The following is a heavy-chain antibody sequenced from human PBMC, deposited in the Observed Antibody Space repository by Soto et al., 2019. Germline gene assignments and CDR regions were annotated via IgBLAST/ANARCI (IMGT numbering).Heavy chain of an antibody. CDR1: GGSVSSGSYY. J-gene: IGHJ5*02. CDR2: IYYSGST. D-gene: IGHD2-15*01. Sequence: QVHLQESGPGLVKPSETLSLTCTVSGGSVSSGSYYWSWIRQPPGKGLEWIGDIYYSGSTNYNPSLKSRVTISLDTSKNQFSLKLTSVTAADTAVYYCAREQRSIVLPWFDPWGQGTLVTVSS. CDR3: AREQRSIVLPWFDP. V-gene: IGHV4-61*01.